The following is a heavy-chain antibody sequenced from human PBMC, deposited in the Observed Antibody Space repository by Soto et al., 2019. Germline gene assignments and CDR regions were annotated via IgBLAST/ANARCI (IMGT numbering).Heavy chain of an antibody. J-gene: IGHJ5*02. CDR2: INPNTGKT. Sequence: QVQLVQSGAEIQKPGASVKIYCQTSGYNFTNFDINWVRQAPGQGLEWMGWINPNTGKTGYGQRCQGRVTMTRDSSTSTDYMELTSLTSDDPALNYCARVLVTFVDLWSGYECCDFDPWGQGAHVTVSS. D-gene: IGHD3-3*01. CDR1: GYNFTNFD. V-gene: IGHV1-8*01. CDR3: ARVLVTFVDLWSGYECCDFDP.